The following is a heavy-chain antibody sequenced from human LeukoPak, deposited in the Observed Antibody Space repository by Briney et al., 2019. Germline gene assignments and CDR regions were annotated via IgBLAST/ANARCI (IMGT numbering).Heavy chain of an antibody. Sequence: PGGSLRLSCATSGFTFTDYSMNWVRQAPGRGLEWISYIGLGSGFVSYLDSVKGRFTISRDTARNSVDLHMNSLRAEDTAVYFCARDYKWAFDYWGQGALVTVSS. CDR3: ARDYKWAFDY. CDR2: IGLGSGFV. V-gene: IGHV3-21*05. CDR1: GFTFTDYS. J-gene: IGHJ4*02. D-gene: IGHD1-20*01.